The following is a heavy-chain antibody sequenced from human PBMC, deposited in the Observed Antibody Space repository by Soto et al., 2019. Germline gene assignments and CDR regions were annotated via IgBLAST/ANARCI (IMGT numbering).Heavy chain of an antibody. CDR3: ARDSTSGWYCSNDMDV. V-gene: IGHV1-3*01. CDR2: INAASGKT. D-gene: IGHD6-19*01. J-gene: IGHJ6*03. CDR1: GCTFTWYS. Sequence: ASVKVSCKASGCTFTWYSMHWVRQAPGQRLEWMGWINAASGKTQYSQKFQGRVTIARDTSTSTAYMELSSLRSEDTAVYYCARDSTSGWYCSNDMDVWGKGTTVTVSS.